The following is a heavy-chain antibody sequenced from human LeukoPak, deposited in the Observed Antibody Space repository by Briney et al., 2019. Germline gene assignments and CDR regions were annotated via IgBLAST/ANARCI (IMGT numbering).Heavy chain of an antibody. J-gene: IGHJ4*02. CDR2: IYHSGST. CDR3: ARMPDYYGSSPDY. D-gene: IGHD3-10*01. V-gene: IGHV4-4*02. Sequence: PSGTLCLTCAVSGGSISSSNWWSWVRQPPGKGLEWIREIYHSGSTNYNPSLKSRVTISVDKSKNQFSLKLSSVTAADTAVYYCARMPDYYGSSPDYWGQGTLVTVSS. CDR1: GGSISSSNW.